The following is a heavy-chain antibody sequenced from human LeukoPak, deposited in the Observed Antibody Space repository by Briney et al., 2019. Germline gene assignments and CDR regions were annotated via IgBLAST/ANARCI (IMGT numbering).Heavy chain of an antibody. D-gene: IGHD1-26*01. J-gene: IGHJ3*02. CDR3: ARDSGSYPRGDAFDI. V-gene: IGHV1-18*01. CDR2: ISAYNGNT. CDR1: GYTFTSYG. Sequence: GASAKVSCKASGYTFTSYGISWVRQAPGQGLEWMGWISAYNGNTNYAQKLQGRVTMTTDTSTSTAYMELRSLRSDDTAVYYCARDSGSYPRGDAFDIWGQGTMVTVSS.